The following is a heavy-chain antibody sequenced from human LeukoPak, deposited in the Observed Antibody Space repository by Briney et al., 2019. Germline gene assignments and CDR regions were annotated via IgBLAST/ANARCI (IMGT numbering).Heavy chain of an antibody. CDR1: GGTFSSYA. V-gene: IGHV1-69*05. Sequence: GASVKVSCKASGGTFSSYAISWVRQAPGQGLEWMGGIIPISGTANYAQKFQGRVTITTDESTSTAYMELSSLRSEDTAVYYCAREGYCSGGSCYPGYNWFDPWGQGTLVTVSS. CDR2: IIPISGTA. D-gene: IGHD2-15*01. J-gene: IGHJ5*02. CDR3: AREGYCSGGSCYPGYNWFDP.